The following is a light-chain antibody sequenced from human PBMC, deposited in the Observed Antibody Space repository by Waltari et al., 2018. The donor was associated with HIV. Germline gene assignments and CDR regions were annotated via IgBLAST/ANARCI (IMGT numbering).Light chain of an antibody. Sequence: IVMTQSPATLSVSAGESVTLSCRASQSVSINVAWYQQRPGQGPRLLIYRASTRATNVPARFSGGGSGTEFTLSISSLQSEDFAVYYCQQYHNWPPYTFGQGTKLELK. V-gene: IGKV3-15*01. J-gene: IGKJ2*01. CDR2: RAS. CDR1: QSVSIN. CDR3: QQYHNWPPYT.